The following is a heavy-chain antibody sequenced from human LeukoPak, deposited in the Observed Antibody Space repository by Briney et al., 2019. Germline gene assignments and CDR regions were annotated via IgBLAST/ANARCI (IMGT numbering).Heavy chain of an antibody. CDR3: AKATLPTCGGARCYYFDN. CDR1: GFTFTSYA. V-gene: IGHV3-23*01. J-gene: IGHJ4*02. D-gene: IGHD2-15*01. CDR2: FRGSVDTT. Sequence: GGSLRLSCAASGFTFTSYAMSWVRQTPGKGLEWVSTFRGSVDTTYYADSAKGRFTISRDTSKNTLDLKMNSLGADDTAVYYCAKATLPTCGGARCYYFDNWGQGTLVTVSS.